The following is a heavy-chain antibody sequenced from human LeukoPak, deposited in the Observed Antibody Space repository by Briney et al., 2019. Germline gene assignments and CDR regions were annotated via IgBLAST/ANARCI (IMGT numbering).Heavy chain of an antibody. J-gene: IGHJ3*02. CDR3: ARDSPDRSIVGATGRAFDI. V-gene: IGHV4-4*07. CDR2: IYTSGST. Sequence: SETLSLTCTVSGGSISSYYWSWIRQPAGKGLEWIGRIYTSGSTNYNPSLKSRVTMSVDTSKNQFSLNLTSVTAADTAAYYCARDSPDRSIVGATGRAFDIWGQGTVVTVSS. CDR1: GGSISSYY. D-gene: IGHD1-26*01.